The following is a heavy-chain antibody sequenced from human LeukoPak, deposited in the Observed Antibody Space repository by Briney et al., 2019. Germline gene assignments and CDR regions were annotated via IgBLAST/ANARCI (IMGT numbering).Heavy chain of an antibody. V-gene: IGHV1-46*01. CDR2: INPSGGST. D-gene: IGHD3-22*01. J-gene: IGHJ5*02. CDR1: GYTFTSYY. CDR3: AREYYYDSSGYYYGTRFDP. Sequence: ASVKVSCKASGYTFTSYYMHWVRQAPGQGLEWMGIINPSGGSTSYAQKFQGRVTMTRDTSTSTVYMELSSLRSEDTAVYYCAREYYYDSSGYYYGTRFDPWGQGTLVTVSS.